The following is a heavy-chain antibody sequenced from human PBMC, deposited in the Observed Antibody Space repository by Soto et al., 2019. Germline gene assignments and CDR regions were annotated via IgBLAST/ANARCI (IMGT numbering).Heavy chain of an antibody. V-gene: IGHV3-23*01. Sequence: PVGSLRLSCAASVFTFSSYAMSCVRHSPGKWLEWVSAISGSGGSTYYADSVKGRFTISRDNSKNTLYLQMNSLRAEDTAVYYCANGYYHDSSAYGSDHSGQRTPATV. CDR2: ISGSGGST. J-gene: IGHJ1*01. D-gene: IGHD3-22*01. CDR3: ANGYYHDSSAYGSDH. CDR1: VFTFSSYA.